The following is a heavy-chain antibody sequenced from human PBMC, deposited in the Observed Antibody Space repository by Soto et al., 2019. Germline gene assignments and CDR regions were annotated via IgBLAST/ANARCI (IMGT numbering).Heavy chain of an antibody. CDR3: ARGYSSSSAQFGS. Sequence: SVKVSCKASGGTFSSYAISWVRQAPGQGLEWMGGIIPIFGTANYAQKFQGRVTITADESTSTAYMELSSLRSEDTAVYYCARGYSSSSAQFGSWGQGTLVTVSS. J-gene: IGHJ4*02. CDR1: GGTFSSYA. CDR2: IIPIFGTA. D-gene: IGHD6-6*01. V-gene: IGHV1-69*13.